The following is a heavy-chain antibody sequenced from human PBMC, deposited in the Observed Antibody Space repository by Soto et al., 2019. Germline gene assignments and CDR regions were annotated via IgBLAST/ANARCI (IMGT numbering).Heavy chain of an antibody. CDR2: IKSDGSST. J-gene: IGHJ4*02. Sequence: EVQLVESGGGLVQPGVSLRLSCAASGFLFTTYWMFWVRQAPRKGLLWVSRIKSDGSSTNYADSVKGRFTISRDNAKNTLYLQMTSLRAEDTALYYCAIGGGDYNYLDYWGQGILVTVSS. V-gene: IGHV3-74*01. D-gene: IGHD3-9*01. CDR1: GFLFTTYW. CDR3: AIGGGDYNYLDY.